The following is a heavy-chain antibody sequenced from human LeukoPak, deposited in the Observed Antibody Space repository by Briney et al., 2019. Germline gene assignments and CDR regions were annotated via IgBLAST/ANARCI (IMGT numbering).Heavy chain of an antibody. Sequence: PWASVKVSCKASGYTFTGYYMHWVRQAPGQGLEWMGWINPNSGGTNYAQKFQGRVTMTRDTSISTAYMELSRLRSDDTAVYYCARHDCSSTSCYAFDIWGQGTMVTVSS. V-gene: IGHV1-2*02. D-gene: IGHD2-2*01. J-gene: IGHJ3*02. CDR3: ARHDCSSTSCYAFDI. CDR2: INPNSGGT. CDR1: GYTFTGYY.